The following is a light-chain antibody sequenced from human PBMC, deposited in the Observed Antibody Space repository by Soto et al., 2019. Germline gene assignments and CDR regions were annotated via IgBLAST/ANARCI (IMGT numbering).Light chain of an antibody. Sequence: EIVLTQSPGTLSLSPGESTTLSYRASQSVGRNFLAWYQQKPGRAPRLLIHGASYRATGIPDRFSGSGSETDFTLTISRLEPEDSAVYYCHQYAASPLTFVAGTKVEIK. V-gene: IGKV3-20*01. CDR1: QSVGRNF. CDR2: GAS. CDR3: HQYAASPLT. J-gene: IGKJ4*01.